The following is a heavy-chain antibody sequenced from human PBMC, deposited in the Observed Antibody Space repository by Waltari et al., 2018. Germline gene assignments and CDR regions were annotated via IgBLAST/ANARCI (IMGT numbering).Heavy chain of an antibody. CDR1: GFTFSSYS. CDR2: ISSSSSTI. D-gene: IGHD3-3*01. Sequence: EVQLVESGGGLVQPGGSLRLSCAASGFTFSSYSMNWVRQAPGKGVEWVSYISSSSSTIYYADSVKGRFTISRDNAKNSLYLQMNSLRAEDTAVYYCARGTYYDFWGWDYWGQGTLVTVSS. J-gene: IGHJ4*02. V-gene: IGHV3-48*01. CDR3: ARGTYYDFWGWDY.